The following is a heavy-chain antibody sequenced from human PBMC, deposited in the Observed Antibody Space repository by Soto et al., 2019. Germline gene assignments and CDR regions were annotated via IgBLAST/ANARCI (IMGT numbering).Heavy chain of an antibody. Sequence: PGGSLRLSCAASGFTFSSYSMNWVRQAPGKGLEWVAVISYDGSNKYYADSVKGRFTISRDNSKNTLYLQMNSLRAEDTAVYYCVRDTAARFPAGLGYYYYYMDVWGKGTTVTVSS. CDR3: VRDTAARFPAGLGYYYYYMDV. CDR2: ISYDGSNK. CDR1: GFTFSSYS. D-gene: IGHD6-6*01. J-gene: IGHJ6*03. V-gene: IGHV3-30*03.